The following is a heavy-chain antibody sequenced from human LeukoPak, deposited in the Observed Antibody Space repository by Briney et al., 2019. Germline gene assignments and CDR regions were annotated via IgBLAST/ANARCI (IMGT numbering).Heavy chain of an antibody. Sequence: SETLSLTCTVSGGSISSYYWSWIRQPPGKGLEWIGYIYTSRSTNYNPSLKSRVTISVDTSKNQFSLKLSSVTAADTAMYYCAGVTTVKFDYWGQGTLVTVSS. J-gene: IGHJ4*02. V-gene: IGHV4-4*09. CDR2: IYTSRST. CDR3: AGVTTVKFDY. D-gene: IGHD4-11*01. CDR1: GGSISSYY.